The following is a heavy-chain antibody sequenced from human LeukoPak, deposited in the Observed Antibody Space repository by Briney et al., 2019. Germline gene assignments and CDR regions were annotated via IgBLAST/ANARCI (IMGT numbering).Heavy chain of an antibody. CDR2: IYHSGST. D-gene: IGHD1-26*01. CDR1: GGSISSGGYY. V-gene: IGHV4-61*08. Sequence: SETLSLTCTVSGGSISSGGYYWSWIRQPPGKGLEWIGYIYHSGSTYYNPSLKSRVTISEDTSKNQFSLKLSSVTAADTAVYYCARVRREGWELEVVDYWGQGTLVTVSS. CDR3: ARVRREGWELEVVDY. J-gene: IGHJ4*02.